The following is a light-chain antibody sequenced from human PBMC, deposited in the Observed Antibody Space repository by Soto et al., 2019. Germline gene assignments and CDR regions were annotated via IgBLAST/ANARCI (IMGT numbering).Light chain of an antibody. Sequence: DIVMTQSPDSLAVSLGELATVNCKSVHKLLDRAKNKNYLAWYQQKSGQAPKLLIYWASLREPGVPDRFTGSGSGTDFTLTISSLQAEDVAVYYCQQYFTSPWTFGQGTKVDIK. J-gene: IGKJ1*01. CDR1: HKLLDRAKNKNY. CDR2: WAS. CDR3: QQYFTSPWT. V-gene: IGKV4-1*01.